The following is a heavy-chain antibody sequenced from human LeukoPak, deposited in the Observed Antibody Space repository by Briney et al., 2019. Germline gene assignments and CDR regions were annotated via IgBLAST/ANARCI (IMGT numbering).Heavy chain of an antibody. CDR3: ARDLNV. V-gene: IGHV3-74*01. J-gene: IGHJ6*02. CDR2: INSDGSST. Sequence: PGGSLRLSCAASGFTFSSYWMHWVRQAPGKWLVWVSGINSDGSSTTYADSVKGRFTISRDNAKNTLYLQMNSLRAEDTAVYYCARDLNVWGQGTTVTVSS. CDR1: GFTFSSYW.